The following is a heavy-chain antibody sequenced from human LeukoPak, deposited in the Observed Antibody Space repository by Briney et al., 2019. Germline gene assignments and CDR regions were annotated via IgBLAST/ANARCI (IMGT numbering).Heavy chain of an antibody. J-gene: IGHJ4*02. CDR2: IKSDGSST. CDR1: GFTFSDYW. Sequence: GGSLRLSCAASGFTFSDYWMHWVRQAPGKGRVGVSRIKSDGSSTSYADSVKGRFTITRDSAKYTLYLQMNSLRAEDTAVYYCARGTGNYYGYWGQGTLVTVSS. V-gene: IGHV3-74*01. D-gene: IGHD3/OR15-3a*01. CDR3: ARGTGNYYGY.